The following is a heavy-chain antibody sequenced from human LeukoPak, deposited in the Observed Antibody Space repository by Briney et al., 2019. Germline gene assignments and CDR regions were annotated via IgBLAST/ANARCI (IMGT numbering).Heavy chain of an antibody. Sequence: ASVKVSCKASGYTFTGYYMHWVRQAPGQGLEWMGWINPNSGGTNYAQKFQGRVTMTRDTSISTAYMELSRLRSDDTAVYYCAREAKNGRGYSYGTSDDAFDIWGQGTMVTVSS. V-gene: IGHV1-2*02. CDR2: INPNSGGT. CDR3: AREAKNGRGYSYGTSDDAFDI. CDR1: GYTFTGYY. D-gene: IGHD5-18*01. J-gene: IGHJ3*02.